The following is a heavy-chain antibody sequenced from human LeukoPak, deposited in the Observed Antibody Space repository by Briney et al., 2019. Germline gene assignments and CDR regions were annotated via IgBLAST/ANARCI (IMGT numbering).Heavy chain of an antibody. V-gene: IGHV3-53*04. D-gene: IGHD2-2*01. CDR1: GFXVSNNY. CDR2: IYSDGNT. J-gene: IGHJ6*02. CDR3: ASSSSYYFYAMDV. Sequence: GGSLRLSCAASGFXVSNNYINWVRQAPGKGLEWVSTIYSDGNTYYADSVKGRFTISRHSSENSLYLQMNSLKPEDAAMYYCASSSSYYFYAMDVWGQGTTVTVSS.